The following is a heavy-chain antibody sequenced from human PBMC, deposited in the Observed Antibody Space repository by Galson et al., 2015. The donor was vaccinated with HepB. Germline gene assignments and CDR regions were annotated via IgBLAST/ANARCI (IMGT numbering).Heavy chain of an antibody. CDR2: IKQDGSEK. D-gene: IGHD3-22*01. J-gene: IGHJ4*02. CDR1: GFTFSSYW. V-gene: IGHV3-7*03. CDR3: ARDFSDYYDSSGYRGGFDY. Sequence: SLRLSCAASGFTFSSYWMSWVRQAPGKGLEWVANIKQDGSEKYYVDSVKGRFTISRDNAKNSLYLQMNSLRAEDTAVYYCARDFSDYYDSSGYRGGFDYWGQGTLVTVSS.